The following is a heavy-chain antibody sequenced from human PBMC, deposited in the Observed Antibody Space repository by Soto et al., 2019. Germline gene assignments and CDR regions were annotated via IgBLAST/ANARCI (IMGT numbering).Heavy chain of an antibody. J-gene: IGHJ4*02. V-gene: IGHV3-23*01. CDR2: ISGSGGST. D-gene: IGHD6-13*01. Sequence: PGGSLRLSCAAAGFTFSSYAMSWVRQAPGKGLEWVSAISGSGGSTYYADYVKGRFTISRDNSKNTLYLQMKSLRAEDTAVYNCAKHSSGCDVVDFWGQGTPVTVS. CDR3: AKHSSGCDVVDF. CDR1: GFTFSSYA.